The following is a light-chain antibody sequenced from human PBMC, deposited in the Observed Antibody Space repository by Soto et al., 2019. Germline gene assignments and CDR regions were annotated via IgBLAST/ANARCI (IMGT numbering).Light chain of an antibody. V-gene: IGLV2-11*01. CDR1: SSDVGDYNY. Sequence: QSALTQPRSVSGSPGQSVTISCTGTSSDVGDYNYVSWYQQYPGKAPKLVIYDVSKRPSGVPDRFSGSQSGNTASLTISGLQAGDEADYDCCSLAGSYTFWVFGGGTKLTVL. CDR3: CSLAGSYTFWV. J-gene: IGLJ3*02. CDR2: DVS.